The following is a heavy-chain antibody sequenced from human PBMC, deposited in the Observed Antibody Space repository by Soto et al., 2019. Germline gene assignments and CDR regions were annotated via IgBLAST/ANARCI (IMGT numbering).Heavy chain of an antibody. Sequence: EVQLVESGGGLVQPGGSLRLSCEASGFTFRNYDMHWVRQGTGKSLEWVSGISAAGDPDYADSVEGRFTISRENAQNSFFLQMNSLRVGDTAVYSCARTDRDFYGLDVWGKATKVIVSS. CDR3: ARTDRDFYGLDV. CDR1: GFTFRNYD. V-gene: IGHV3-13*05. CDR2: ISAAGDP. J-gene: IGHJ6*04.